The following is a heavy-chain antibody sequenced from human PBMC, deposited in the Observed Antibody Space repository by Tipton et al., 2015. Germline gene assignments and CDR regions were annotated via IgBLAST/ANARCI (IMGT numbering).Heavy chain of an antibody. CDR1: GDSMSRYF. V-gene: IGHV4-59*08. D-gene: IGHD3-9*01. CDR3: ACQDYDSLTRDYQTVDY. J-gene: IGHJ4*02. CDR2: VYFSGNT. Sequence: TLSLTCSVSGDSMSRYFWHWVRQSPGKGLEWLGCVYFSGNTYHNPSLKSRVTMSRDTSKNQFSLKLTSVTAADTAVYYCACQDYDSLTRDYQTVDYWGQGTLVTVSS.